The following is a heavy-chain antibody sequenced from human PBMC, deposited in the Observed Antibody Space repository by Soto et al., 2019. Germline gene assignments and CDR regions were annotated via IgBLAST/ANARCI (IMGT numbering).Heavy chain of an antibody. CDR1: GCTFTSYD. V-gene: IGHV1-8*01. J-gene: IGHJ4*02. CDR3: ARDKVVGATVI. D-gene: IGHD6-19*01. Sequence: QVPLVQSGAEVKKPGASVKVSFKASGCTFTSYDINWVRQATGQGLEWMGWMNPNSGNTVYAQKLQGRVTMTRNTSISTAYMELSSLRSEDTAVYYCARDKVVGATVIWGQGTLVTVSS. CDR2: MNPNSGNT.